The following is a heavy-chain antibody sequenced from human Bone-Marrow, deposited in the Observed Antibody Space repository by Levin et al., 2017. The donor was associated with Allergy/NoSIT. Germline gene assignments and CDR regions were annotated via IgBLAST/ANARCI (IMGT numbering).Heavy chain of an antibody. CDR1: GFTFSSYG. Sequence: PGGSLRLSCAASGFTFSSYGMHWVRQAPGKGLEWVAVISYEGSNKYYADSVKGRFTISRDNSKNTLYLQMNSLRAEDTAVYYCAKGPKFTMIVVVPIDYWGQGTLVTVSS. V-gene: IGHV3-30*18. J-gene: IGHJ4*02. D-gene: IGHD3-22*01. CDR2: ISYEGSNK. CDR3: AKGPKFTMIVVVPIDY.